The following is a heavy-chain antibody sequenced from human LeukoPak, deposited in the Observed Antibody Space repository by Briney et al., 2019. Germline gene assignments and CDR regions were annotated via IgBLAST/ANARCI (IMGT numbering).Heavy chain of an antibody. CDR2: INPSSGGT. CDR1: GYTFSDYY. D-gene: IGHD1-26*01. Sequence: ASVKVSCKTSGYTFSDYYLHWVRQAPGQGLEWMGWINPSSGGTKYVQKFQGRVTMTRDTSISTGYMELSRLRSDDTAVYYCARSVGATDYFDYWGQGTLVTVSS. J-gene: IGHJ4*02. CDR3: ARSVGATDYFDY. V-gene: IGHV1-2*02.